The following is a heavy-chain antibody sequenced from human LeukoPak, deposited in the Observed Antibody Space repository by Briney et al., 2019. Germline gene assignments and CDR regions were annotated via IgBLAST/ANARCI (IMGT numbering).Heavy chain of an antibody. CDR3: ARASWFGELLPDY. D-gene: IGHD3-10*01. V-gene: IGHV3-21*01. CDR2: ISSSSSYI. CDR1: GLTFSSYS. Sequence: GGSLRLSCAASGLTFSSYSMNWVRQAPGKGLEWVSSISSSSSYIYYADSVKGRFTISRDDAKNSLYLQMNSLRAEDTAVYYCARASWFGELLPDYWGQGTLVTVPS. J-gene: IGHJ4*02.